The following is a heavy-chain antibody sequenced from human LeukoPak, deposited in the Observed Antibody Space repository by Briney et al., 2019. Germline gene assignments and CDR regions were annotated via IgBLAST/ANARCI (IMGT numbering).Heavy chain of an antibody. Sequence: ASVKVSCKASGYTFTSYCMHWVRQAPGQGLEWMGIINPSGGSTSYAQKFQGRVTMTRDTSTSTVYMELSSLRSEDTAVYYCARGGAYYYDSSGYYYGYWGQGTLVTVSS. CDR2: INPSGGST. CDR1: GYTFTSYC. D-gene: IGHD3-22*01. J-gene: IGHJ4*02. V-gene: IGHV1-46*01. CDR3: ARGGAYYYDSSGYYYGY.